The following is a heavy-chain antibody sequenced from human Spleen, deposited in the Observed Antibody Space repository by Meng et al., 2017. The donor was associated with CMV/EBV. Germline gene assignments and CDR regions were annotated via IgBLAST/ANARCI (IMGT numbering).Heavy chain of an antibody. CDR1: GGSISSYY. D-gene: IGHD1-1*01. CDR2: IYYSGST. V-gene: IGHV4-59*01. Sequence: SETLSLTCTVSGGSISSYYWSWIRQPPGKGLEWIGYIYYSGSTNYNPSLKSRVTISVDTSKNQFSLKLSSVTAADTAVYYCARGSPATRYFDLWGRGTLVTVSS. J-gene: IGHJ2*01. CDR3: ARGSPATRYFDL.